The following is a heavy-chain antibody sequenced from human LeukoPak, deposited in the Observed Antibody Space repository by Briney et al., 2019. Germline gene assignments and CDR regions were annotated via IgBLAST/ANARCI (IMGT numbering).Heavy chain of an antibody. Sequence: PSQTLSLTCTVSGGSISSGGCYWSWIRQPPGKGLEWIGYIYHSGSTYYNPSLKSRVTISVDRSKNQFSLKLSSVTAADTAVYYCARGSTSLLVPNWFDPWGQGTLVTVSS. CDR1: GGSISSGGCY. D-gene: IGHD2-2*01. CDR2: IYHSGST. CDR3: ARGSTSLLVPNWFDP. V-gene: IGHV4-30-2*01. J-gene: IGHJ5*02.